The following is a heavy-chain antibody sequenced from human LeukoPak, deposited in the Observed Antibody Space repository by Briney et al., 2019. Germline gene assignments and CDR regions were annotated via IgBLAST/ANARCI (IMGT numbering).Heavy chain of an antibody. CDR1: GSTFSSYW. V-gene: IGHV3-7*03. J-gene: IGHJ4*02. Sequence: GGSLRLSCAASGSTFSSYWMTWVRQAPGKGLEWVANIKQDGSKKNYVDSVKGRFTISRDNAKNSLYLQMNSLRSEDTAVYYCARDHNIESSGYYYEILATKGFDYWGQGTLVTVSS. CDR3: ARDHNIESSGYYYEILATKGFDY. CDR2: IKQDGSKK. D-gene: IGHD3-22*01.